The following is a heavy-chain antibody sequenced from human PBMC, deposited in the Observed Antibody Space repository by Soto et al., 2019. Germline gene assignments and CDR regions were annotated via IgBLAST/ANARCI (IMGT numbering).Heavy chain of an antibody. Sequence: GSLRLSCAASGFTFSSYSMNWVRQAPGKGLEWVSSISSSSSYIYYADSVKGRFTISRDNAKNSLYLQMNSLRAEDTAVYYCARWPYVGSPFDYWGQGTLVTVSS. J-gene: IGHJ4*02. V-gene: IGHV3-21*01. CDR3: ARWPYVGSPFDY. CDR2: ISSSSSYI. CDR1: GFTFSSYS. D-gene: IGHD2-15*01.